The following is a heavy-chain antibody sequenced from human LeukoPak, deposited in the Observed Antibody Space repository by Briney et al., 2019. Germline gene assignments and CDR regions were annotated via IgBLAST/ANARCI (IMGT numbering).Heavy chain of an antibody. Sequence: SSETLSLTCAVYGGSFSGYYWSWIRQPAGKGLEWIGRIYTSGSTNYNPSLKSRVTMSVDTSRSQFSLKLSSVTAADTAIYYCARDHLYSSGWFDYWGQGTLVTVSS. CDR1: GGSFSGYY. CDR3: ARDHLYSSGWFDY. V-gene: IGHV4-59*10. D-gene: IGHD6-19*01. CDR2: IYTSGST. J-gene: IGHJ4*02.